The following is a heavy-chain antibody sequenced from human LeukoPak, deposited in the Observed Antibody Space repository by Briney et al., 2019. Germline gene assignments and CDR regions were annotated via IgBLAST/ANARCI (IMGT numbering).Heavy chain of an antibody. D-gene: IGHD3-3*01. V-gene: IGHV4-59*07. J-gene: IGHJ4*02. Sequence: SDTLSLTCTVSGGSISSYYWSWIRQPPGKGLEWIGYIYYSGSTNYNPSLKSRVTISVGTSKNQFSLKLSSVTAADTAVYYCARGNYDFWSGYYDYWGQGTLVTVSS. CDR1: GGSISSYY. CDR2: IYYSGST. CDR3: ARGNYDFWSGYYDY.